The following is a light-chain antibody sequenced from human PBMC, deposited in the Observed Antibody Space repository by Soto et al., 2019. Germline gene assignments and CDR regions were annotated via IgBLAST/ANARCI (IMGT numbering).Light chain of an antibody. CDR3: SSYAGGTNLI. CDR2: EVS. V-gene: IGLV2-8*01. Sequence: QSALTQPPSASGSPGQSVTISCTGTSSDVGGHNYVSWYQQYPGKAPKLMIYEVSKRPSGVPDRFSGSKSVNTASLTVSGLQAEDEADYYCSSYAGGTNLIFGGGTKLTVL. CDR1: SSDVGGHNY. J-gene: IGLJ2*01.